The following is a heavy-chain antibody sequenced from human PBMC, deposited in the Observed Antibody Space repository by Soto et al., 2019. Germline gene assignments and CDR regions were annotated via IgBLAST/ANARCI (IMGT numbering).Heavy chain of an antibody. V-gene: IGHV4-34*01. Sequence: PSETLSLTCAVYGGSFSGYYWSWIRQPPGKGLEWIGEINHSGSTNYNPSLKSRVTISVDTSKNQFSLKLSSVTAADTAVYYCARGYYGSGIGLCDYWGQGTLVTVSS. J-gene: IGHJ4*02. CDR2: INHSGST. D-gene: IGHD3-10*01. CDR3: ARGYYGSGIGLCDY. CDR1: GGSFSGYY.